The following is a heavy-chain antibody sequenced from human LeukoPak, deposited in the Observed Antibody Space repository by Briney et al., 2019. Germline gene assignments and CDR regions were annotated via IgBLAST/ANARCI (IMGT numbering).Heavy chain of an antibody. V-gene: IGHV4-59*01. J-gene: IGHJ4*02. CDR2: IYYSGST. Sequence: SETLSLTCTVSGGSIGSYYWSWIRQPPGKGLEWIGYIYYSGSTNYNPSLKSRVTISVDTSKNQFSLKLSSVTAADTAVYYCARSDYDIFDYWGQGTLVTVSS. CDR3: ARSDYDIFDY. D-gene: IGHD3-9*01. CDR1: GGSIGSYY.